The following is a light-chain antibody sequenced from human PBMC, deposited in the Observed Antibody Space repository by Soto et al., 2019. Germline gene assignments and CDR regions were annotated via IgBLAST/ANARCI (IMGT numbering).Light chain of an antibody. CDR1: SSDVGGYNY. V-gene: IGLV2-14*01. CDR2: EVS. Sequence: QSALTQPASVSGSPGQSITISCTGTSSDVGGYNYVSWYQQHPGKAPKLMIHEVSNRPSGVSDRFSGSKSGNTASLTISGLQPEDEADYYCSSYTSSSTLYVFGTWTKLTVL. CDR3: SSYTSSSTLYV. J-gene: IGLJ1*01.